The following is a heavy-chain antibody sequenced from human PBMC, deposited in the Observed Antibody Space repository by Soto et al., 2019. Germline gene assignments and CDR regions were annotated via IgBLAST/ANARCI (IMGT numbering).Heavy chain of an antibody. CDR1: GGSISSSAYY. J-gene: IGHJ4*02. CDR2: IYYSGST. D-gene: IGHD3-3*01. CDR3: ASPRQGNYDFLSGYYALDY. V-gene: IGHV4-39*01. Sequence: SETLSLTCTVSGGSISSSAYYWGWIRQSPGKGLEWIGNIYYSGSTFYNPSLKSRATISVDTSKNQFSLRLSSVTATDTAVYYCASPRQGNYDFLSGYYALDYWSQGTLVTVSS.